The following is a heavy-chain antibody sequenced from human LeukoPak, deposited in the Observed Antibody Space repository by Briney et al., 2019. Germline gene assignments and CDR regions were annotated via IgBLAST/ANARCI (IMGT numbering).Heavy chain of an antibody. V-gene: IGHV4-34*01. CDR2: INHSGST. J-gene: IGHJ5*02. Sequence: PSETLSLTCAVYSGSFSGYYWSWIRQPPGKGLEWIGEINHSGSTNYNPSLKSRVTISVDTSKNQFSLKLSSVTAADTAVYYCARGGLGYCSSTSCYGLKTYNWFDPWGQGTLVTVSS. CDR1: SGSFSGYY. D-gene: IGHD2-2*01. CDR3: ARGGLGYCSSTSCYGLKTYNWFDP.